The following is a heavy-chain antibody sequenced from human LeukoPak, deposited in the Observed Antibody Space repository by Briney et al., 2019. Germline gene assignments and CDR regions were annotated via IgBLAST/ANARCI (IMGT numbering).Heavy chain of an antibody. CDR1: GFTFSSYG. D-gene: IGHD2-15*01. CDR3: AKDQDDCSGGSCYGYYGMDV. J-gene: IGHJ6*02. Sequence: PGRSLRLSCAASGFTFSSYGMHWVRQAPGKGLEWVAVISYDGSNKYCADSVKGRFTISRDNSKNTLYLQMNSLRAEDTAVYYCAKDQDDCSGGSCYGYYGMDVWGQGTTVTVSS. CDR2: ISYDGSNK. V-gene: IGHV3-30*18.